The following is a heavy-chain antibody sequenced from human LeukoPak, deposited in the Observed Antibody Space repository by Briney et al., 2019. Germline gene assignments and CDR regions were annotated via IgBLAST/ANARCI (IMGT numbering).Heavy chain of an antibody. D-gene: IGHD3-10*01. CDR2: INHSGST. V-gene: IGHV4-34*01. CDR3: ARDASMVRGVRFDY. J-gene: IGHJ4*02. CDR1: GGSFSGYY. Sequence: SETLSLTCAVYGGSFSGYYWSWIRQPPGKGLEWIGEINHSGSTNYNPSLKSRVTISVDTSKNQFSLKLSFVTAADTAVYYCARDASMVRGVRFDYWGQGTLVTVSS.